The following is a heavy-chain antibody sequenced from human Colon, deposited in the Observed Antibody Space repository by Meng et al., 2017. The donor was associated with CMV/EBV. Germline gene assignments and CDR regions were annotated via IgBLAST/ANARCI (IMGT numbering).Heavy chain of an antibody. CDR3: ARGVVVAALAYGMDV. J-gene: IGHJ6*02. D-gene: IGHD6-19*01. CDR1: GYTFTSYG. Sequence: ASVKVSCKASGYTFTSYGISWVRPAPGQGLEWLGWINTYNRKTSYAQKVQGRVTLTADAATSTAYMELRGLRSDDTAVYYCARGVVVAALAYGMDVWGQGTTVTVSS. CDR2: INTYNRKT. V-gene: IGHV1-18*01.